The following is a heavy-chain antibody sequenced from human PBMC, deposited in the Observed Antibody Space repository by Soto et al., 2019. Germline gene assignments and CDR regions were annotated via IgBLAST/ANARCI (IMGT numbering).Heavy chain of an antibody. D-gene: IGHD3-22*01. CDR3: ARDRDSSGSLSGH. V-gene: IGHV1-18*01. CDR1: GDTFSSYA. Sequence: SVKVSCKASGDTFSSYAITWVRQAPGQGLEWMGWISTYSGHTTYAQRLQGRVTMTTDTSTSTAYMELRSLTSDDTAVYYCARDRDSSGSLSGHWGQGTLVTVSS. CDR2: ISTYSGHT. J-gene: IGHJ4*02.